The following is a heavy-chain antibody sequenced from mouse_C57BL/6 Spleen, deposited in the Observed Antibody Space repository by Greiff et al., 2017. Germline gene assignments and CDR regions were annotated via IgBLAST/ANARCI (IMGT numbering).Heavy chain of an antibody. CDR3: AKEDDLYVDY. Sequence: VQLQQSGPELVKPGASVKISCKASGYAFSSSWMNWVKQRPGTGLEWIGRIYPGDGDTNYNGKFKGKATLTADKSSSTAYMQLSSLTSEDSSVYVCAKEDDLYVDYWGQGTTLTVSS. CDR2: IYPGDGDT. CDR1: GYAFSSSW. V-gene: IGHV1-82*01. J-gene: IGHJ2*01. D-gene: IGHD2-3*01.